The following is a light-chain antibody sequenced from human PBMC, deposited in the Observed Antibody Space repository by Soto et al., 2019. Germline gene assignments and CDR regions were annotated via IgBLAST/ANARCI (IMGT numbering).Light chain of an antibody. V-gene: IGKV3-20*01. Sequence: EIVLTQSPGILSLSPGESATLSCSASQSVGRNYLGWFQHKPGQAPRLLIYNAFTRATGVSDRFSGSGSGTDFTLTVSRLEPEDFAVYYCHQYAYAPLTFGGGTKVDIK. J-gene: IGKJ4*01. CDR2: NAF. CDR3: HQYAYAPLT. CDR1: QSVGRNY.